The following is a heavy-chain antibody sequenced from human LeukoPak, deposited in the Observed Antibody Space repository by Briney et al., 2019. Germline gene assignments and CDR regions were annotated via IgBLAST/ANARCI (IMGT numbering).Heavy chain of an antibody. J-gene: IGHJ6*02. CDR2: IKQDGSEK. Sequence: GGSLRLSCAASGFTFSSYWMSWVRHAPGKGLEWVANIKQDGSEKYYVDSVKGRFTISRDNAKNSLYLQMNSLRAEDTAVYYCARVPSYGDYYYYYGMDVWGQGTTVTVSS. CDR3: ARVPSYGDYYYYYGMDV. V-gene: IGHV3-7*05. CDR1: GFTFSSYW. D-gene: IGHD4-17*01.